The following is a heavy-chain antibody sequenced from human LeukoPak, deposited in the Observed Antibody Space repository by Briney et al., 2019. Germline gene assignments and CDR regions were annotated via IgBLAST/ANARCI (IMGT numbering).Heavy chain of an antibody. CDR3: VRGSRYGSSWYNWLHP. CDR1: GFTFSIYT. V-gene: IGHV3-30*04. J-gene: IGHJ5*02. CDR2: ISYDESTK. Sequence: GGSLRLSCAASGFTFSIYTMHWVRQAPGKGLEWVTSISYDESTKNYAASAEGRFTISRDSSKDTLYLHMTSLRVEDTAIYYCVRGSRYGSSWYNWLHPWGQGTLVSVLS. D-gene: IGHD6-13*01.